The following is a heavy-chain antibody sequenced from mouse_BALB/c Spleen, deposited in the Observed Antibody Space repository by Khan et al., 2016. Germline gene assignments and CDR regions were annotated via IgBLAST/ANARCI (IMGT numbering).Heavy chain of an antibody. D-gene: IGHD2-10*02. CDR1: GYVFSNYW. CDR2: ISPGDGDT. J-gene: IGHJ2*01. V-gene: IGHV1-80*01. CDR3: AIVEYGNLDY. Sequence: QVQLQQSGAELVRPGSSVKISCKASGYVFSNYWTNWVKQRSGQGLEWIGQISPGDGDTNYNGKFKGKASLTADKSSSTAYMQLSSLTSEDSAVYVGAIVEYGNLDYWGQGTTLTVSS.